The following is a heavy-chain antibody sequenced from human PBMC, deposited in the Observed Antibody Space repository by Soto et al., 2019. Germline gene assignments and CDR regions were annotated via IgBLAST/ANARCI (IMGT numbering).Heavy chain of an antibody. Sequence: PGGSLRLSCEASGFTFSGSAMHWVRQASGKGLEWVGRIRSKANSYATAYAASVKGRFTISRDDSKNTAYLQMNSLKTEDTAVYYCTRHPGPHDYGDYRWFDPWAREPWSPSPQ. CDR2: IRSKANSYAT. J-gene: IGHJ5*02. CDR1: GFTFSGSA. V-gene: IGHV3-73*01. D-gene: IGHD4-17*01. CDR3: TRHPGPHDYGDYRWFDP.